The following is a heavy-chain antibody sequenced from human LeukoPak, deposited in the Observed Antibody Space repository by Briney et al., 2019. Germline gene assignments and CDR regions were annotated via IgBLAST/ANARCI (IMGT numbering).Heavy chain of an antibody. D-gene: IGHD1-7*01. CDR2: INTDGSTT. J-gene: IGHJ4*02. CDR3: ARDFPRAGTTGY. CDR1: GFTFSSYW. V-gene: IGHV3-74*01. Sequence: GGSLRLSCAASGFTFSSYWMHWVRQAPGKGLVWVSRINTDGSTTTYADSVKGRFTISRDNAKNTLYLQMNSLRAEDTAVYYCARDFPRAGTTGYWGQGTLVTVSS.